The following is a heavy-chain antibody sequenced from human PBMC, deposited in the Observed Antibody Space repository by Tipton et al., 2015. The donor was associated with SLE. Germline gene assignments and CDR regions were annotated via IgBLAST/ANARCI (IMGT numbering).Heavy chain of an antibody. D-gene: IGHD3-10*01. CDR2: IGQDGGEE. CDR3: AREYQGSFYVNGAFDI. V-gene: IGHV3-7*01. J-gene: IGHJ3*02. CDR1: GFTVSNNW. Sequence: SLRLSCAASGFTVSNNWMTWVRQAPGKGLEWVAHIGQDGGEEFYVDSVRGRFIISRDNAKNLLYLQMNSLSVEDTAVYYCAREYQGSFYVNGAFDIWGQGTMVTVSS.